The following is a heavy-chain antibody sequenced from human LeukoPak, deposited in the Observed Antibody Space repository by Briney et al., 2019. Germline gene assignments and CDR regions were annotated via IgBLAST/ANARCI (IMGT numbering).Heavy chain of an antibody. V-gene: IGHV4-59*11. Sequence: PSETLSLTCTVSGGSISGHYWGWIRQPPGKGLEWIGYIYYSGSTNYDPSLKSRVTISVDTSKNQFSLRLRSATAAATAVYYCAGGRGWLIDYWGQGTLVTVSS. CDR3: AGGRGWLIDY. D-gene: IGHD3-16*01. CDR2: IYYSGST. J-gene: IGHJ4*02. CDR1: GGSISGHY.